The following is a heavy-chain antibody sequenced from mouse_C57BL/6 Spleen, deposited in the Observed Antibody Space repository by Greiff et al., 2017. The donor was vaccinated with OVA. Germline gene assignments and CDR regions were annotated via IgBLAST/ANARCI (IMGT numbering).Heavy chain of an antibody. CDR3: ASVGEDSSGSYYFDY. CDR2: IYPGGGDT. Sequence: QVQLQQSGAELVKPGASVKISCKASGYAFSSYWMNWVKQRPGKGLEWIGQIYPGGGDTNYNGKFKGKATLTADKSSSTAYMQLSSLTSEDSAVYFCASVGEDSSGSYYFDYWGQGTTLTVSS. J-gene: IGHJ2*01. CDR1: GYAFSSYW. V-gene: IGHV1-80*01. D-gene: IGHD3-2*02.